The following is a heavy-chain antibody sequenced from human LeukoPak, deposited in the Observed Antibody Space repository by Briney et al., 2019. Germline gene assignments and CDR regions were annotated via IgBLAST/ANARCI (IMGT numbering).Heavy chain of an antibody. CDR1: GGSFSGYY. CDR3: ARTVAGLPYYYHGMDV. J-gene: IGHJ6*02. V-gene: IGHV4-34*01. CDR2: INHSGST. Sequence: SETLSLTCAVYGGSFSGYYWSWIRQPPGKGLEWIGEINHSGSTNYNPSLKSRVTISVDTSKNQFSLKLNSVTAADTAVYYCARTVAGLPYYYHGMDVWGQGTTVTVSS. D-gene: IGHD6-19*01.